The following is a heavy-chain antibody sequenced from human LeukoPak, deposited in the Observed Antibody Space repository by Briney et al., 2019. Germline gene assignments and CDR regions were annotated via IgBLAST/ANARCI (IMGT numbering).Heavy chain of an antibody. V-gene: IGHV1-2*02. D-gene: IGHD6-13*01. J-gene: IGHJ4*02. Sequence: ASVTVSCKGSGYTLTELSMHWVRQAPGQGLEWMGWINPNSGGTNYVQKFQGRVTMTRDTSISTAYMELSRLRSDDTAVYYCAREGVSSSWSRTGGLDREIYYFDYWGQGTLVTVSS. CDR1: GYTLTELS. CDR2: INPNSGGT. CDR3: AREGVSSSWSRTGGLDREIYYFDY.